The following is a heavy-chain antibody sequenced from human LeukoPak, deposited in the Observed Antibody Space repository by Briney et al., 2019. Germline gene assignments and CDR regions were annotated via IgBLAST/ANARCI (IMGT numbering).Heavy chain of an antibody. Sequence: SVKVSCKASGDIFNSYSVSWVRQAPGQGLEWMGGIIPMFGSANYAQKFQGRVTITTDQPTTTAYMELSSLSSEDTAVYYCARVGRSRGSLPNSYYYMDVWGKGTTVTVSS. CDR3: ARVGRSRGSLPNSYYYMDV. D-gene: IGHD1-26*01. CDR1: GDIFNSYS. CDR2: IIPMFGSA. J-gene: IGHJ6*03. V-gene: IGHV1-69*05.